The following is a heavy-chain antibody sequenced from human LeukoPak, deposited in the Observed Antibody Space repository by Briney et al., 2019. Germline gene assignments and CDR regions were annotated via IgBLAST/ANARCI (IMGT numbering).Heavy chain of an antibody. CDR1: GGSITSGRYY. Sequence: SETLSLTCSVSGGSITSGRYYWTWVRQPAGKGLEWIGRLYTNDNTNYNPSLESRVSISVDTSKSQFYLQLTSVTAADTAAYFCARGVVTDDYYMDVWGKGTTVIVSS. CDR3: ARGVVTDDYYMDV. D-gene: IGHD2-21*02. V-gene: IGHV4-61*02. J-gene: IGHJ6*03. CDR2: LYTNDNT.